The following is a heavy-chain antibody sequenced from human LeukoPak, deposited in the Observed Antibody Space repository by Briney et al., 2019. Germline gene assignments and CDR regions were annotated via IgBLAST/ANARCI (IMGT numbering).Heavy chain of an antibody. V-gene: IGHV4-39*07. D-gene: IGHD3-10*01. CDR3: AARPYYYGSGSWDY. CDR2: ISYSGNT. Sequence: SETLSLTCTVSGGSVSSNGYYWGWIRQPPGKGLEWIGSISYSGNTYYNPSLKSRVTISLDTSKNQFSLKLNSVTAADTAVYHCAARPYYYGSGSWDYWGQGTLVTVAS. J-gene: IGHJ4*02. CDR1: GGSVSSNGYY.